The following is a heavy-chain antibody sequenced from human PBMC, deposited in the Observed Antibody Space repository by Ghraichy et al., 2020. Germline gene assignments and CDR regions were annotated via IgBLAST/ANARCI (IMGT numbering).Heavy chain of an antibody. CDR1: GGSISSYY. Sequence: GSLRLSCTVSGGSISSYYWSWIRQPAGKGLEWIGRIYTSGSTNYNPSLKSRVTMSVDTSKNQFSLKLSSVTAADTAVYYCAREGAIAAQLRYYYYYGMDVWGQGTTVTVSS. V-gene: IGHV4-4*07. J-gene: IGHJ6*02. CDR3: AREGAIAAQLRYYYYYGMDV. CDR2: IYTSGST. D-gene: IGHD6-6*01.